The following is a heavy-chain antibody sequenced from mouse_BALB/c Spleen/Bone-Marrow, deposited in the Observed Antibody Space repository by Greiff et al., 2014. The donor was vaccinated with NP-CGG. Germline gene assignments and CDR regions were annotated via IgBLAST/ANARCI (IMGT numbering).Heavy chain of an antibody. CDR2: INPSTGYT. CDR3: ARGNPLYAMDY. V-gene: IGHV1-7*01. Sequence: QVQLKESGAELAKPGASVKMSCKASGYTFTSYWMHWVKQRPGQGLEWIGYINPSTGYTDYNQKFNDKATLTADKSSSTAYMQLSSLTSKDSAVYYCARGNPLYAMDYGGQGTSVTVSS. CDR1: GYTFTSYW. D-gene: IGHD2-1*01. J-gene: IGHJ4*01.